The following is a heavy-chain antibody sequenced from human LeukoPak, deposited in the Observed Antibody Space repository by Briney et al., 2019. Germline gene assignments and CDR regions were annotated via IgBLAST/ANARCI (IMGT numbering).Heavy chain of an antibody. Sequence: PGRSLGLSCAASGFTYISYGMHWVRQAPGKGLEWVAVISYDGSNKYYADSVKGRFTISRDNSKNTLYLEMNSLRAEDTAVYYCAKERWLRFFDYWGQGTLVTVSS. CDR2: ISYDGSNK. J-gene: IGHJ4*02. CDR3: AKERWLRFFDY. CDR1: GFTYISYG. V-gene: IGHV3-30*18. D-gene: IGHD5-12*01.